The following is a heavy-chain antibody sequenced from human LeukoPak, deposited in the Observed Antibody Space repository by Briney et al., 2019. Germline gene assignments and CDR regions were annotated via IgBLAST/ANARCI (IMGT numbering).Heavy chain of an antibody. D-gene: IGHD5-12*01. CDR2: ISFDGSNK. CDR1: GFTFSTYS. Sequence: PGGSLRLSCAASGFTFSTYSMNWVRQAPGKGLEWVAVISFDGSNKYYADSVKGRFTVSRDNAKNSLYLQMNSLRAEDTAVYYCARDNAGYDYWGQGTLVTVSS. V-gene: IGHV3-30*03. CDR3: ARDNAGYDY. J-gene: IGHJ4*02.